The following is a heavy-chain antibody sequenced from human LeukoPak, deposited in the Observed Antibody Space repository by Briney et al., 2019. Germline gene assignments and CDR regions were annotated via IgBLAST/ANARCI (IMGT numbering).Heavy chain of an antibody. D-gene: IGHD2-21*01. V-gene: IGHV3-30*18. J-gene: IGHJ4*02. Sequence: PGGSLRLSCAASGFTFSSYGMHWVRQAPGKGLEWVAVISYDGSNKYYADSVKGRFTISRDNSKNTLYLQMNSLGAEDTAVYYCANPWVNWGQGTLVTVSS. CDR1: GFTFSSYG. CDR3: ANPWVN. CDR2: ISYDGSNK.